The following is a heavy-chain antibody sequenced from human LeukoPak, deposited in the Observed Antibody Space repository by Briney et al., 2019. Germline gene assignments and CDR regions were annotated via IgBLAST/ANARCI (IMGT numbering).Heavy chain of an antibody. J-gene: IGHJ3*02. CDR1: GLTFSSHW. CDR3: ARGYCSGGSCFDAFDI. D-gene: IGHD2-15*01. V-gene: IGHV3-74*01. Sequence: GGSLRLSCAASGLTFSSHWMHWVRQAPGKGLVWVSRITNDGSSTTYADSVKGRFTISRDNSKNTLYLQMNSLRAEDTAVYYCARGYCSGGSCFDAFDIWGQGTMVTVSS. CDR2: ITNDGSST.